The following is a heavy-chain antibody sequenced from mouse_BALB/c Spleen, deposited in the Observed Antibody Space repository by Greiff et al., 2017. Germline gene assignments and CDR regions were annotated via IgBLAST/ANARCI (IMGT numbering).Heavy chain of an antibody. D-gene: IGHD1-1*01. Sequence: QVQLQQSGAELVKPGASVKLSCKTSGYTFTSYWIQWVKQRPGQGLGWIGEIFPGTGTTYYNEKFKGKATLTIDTSSSTAYMQLSSLTSEDSAVYFCARDYGSRTGAMDYWGQGTSVTVSS. CDR2: IFPGTGTT. CDR3: ARDYGSRTGAMDY. J-gene: IGHJ4*01. V-gene: IGHV1S132*01. CDR1: GYTFTSYW.